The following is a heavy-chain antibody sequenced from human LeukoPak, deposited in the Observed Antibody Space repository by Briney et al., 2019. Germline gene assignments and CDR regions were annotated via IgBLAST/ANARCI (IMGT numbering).Heavy chain of an antibody. J-gene: IGHJ4*02. Sequence: GGSLRLSCAASGFTSSSYGMHWVRQAPGKGLEWVALIWYDGGNKYYADSVKGRFTISRDNSKNTLYLQMNSLTAEDTAVYYCARDIEEGRGDLRLGFDSWGQGTLVTVSS. CDR2: IWYDGGNK. CDR3: ARDIEEGRGDLRLGFDS. D-gene: IGHD7-27*01. CDR1: GFTSSSYG. V-gene: IGHV3-33*01.